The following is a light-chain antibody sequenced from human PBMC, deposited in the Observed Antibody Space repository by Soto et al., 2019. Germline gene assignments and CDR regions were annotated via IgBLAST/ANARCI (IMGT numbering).Light chain of an antibody. CDR1: QSVSSSY. CDR2: GAS. CDR3: QQYGIAPPYT. V-gene: IGKV3-20*01. Sequence: EIVLTQSPGTLSLSPGERATLSCRASQSVSSSYLAWYQQKPGQAPRLLIYGASSRATGIPDRFSGSGSGTDFTLTISRLEPEDFAVYYCQQYGIAPPYTYGPGTTLEIK. J-gene: IGKJ2*01.